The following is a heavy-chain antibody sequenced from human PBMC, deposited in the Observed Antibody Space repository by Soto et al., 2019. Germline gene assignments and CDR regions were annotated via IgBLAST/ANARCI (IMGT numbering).Heavy chain of an antibody. J-gene: IGHJ4*02. Sequence: GASVKVSCKASGGTFSSYAISWVRQAPGQGLEWMGGIIPIFGTANYAQRFQGRVTITADESTSTAYMELSSLRSEDTAVYYCARAETYYYDSSGYPNFDYWGQGTLVTVSS. V-gene: IGHV1-69*13. CDR1: GGTFSSYA. CDR2: IIPIFGTA. CDR3: ARAETYYYDSSGYPNFDY. D-gene: IGHD3-22*01.